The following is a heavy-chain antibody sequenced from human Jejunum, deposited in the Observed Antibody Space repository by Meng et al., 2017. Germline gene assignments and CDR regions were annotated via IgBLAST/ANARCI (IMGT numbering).Heavy chain of an antibody. CDR3: AHRRRNSGYDNPYYFDF. J-gene: IGHJ4*02. Sequence: ITFKEHGPPLLKPTQTRTLTSTFPGFSLSTVGEAVGWIRQPPGKALDWLALTYWDDDKRYSPSLKSRLTITKDTSKNQVVLTMAHMDPVDTATYYCAHRRRNSGYDNPYYFDFWGQGTLVTVSS. V-gene: IGHV2-5*02. D-gene: IGHD5-12*01. CDR2: TYWDDDK. CDR1: GFSLSTVGEA.